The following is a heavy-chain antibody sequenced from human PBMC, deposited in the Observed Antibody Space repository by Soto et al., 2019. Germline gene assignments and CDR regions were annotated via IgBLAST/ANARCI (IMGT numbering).Heavy chain of an antibody. CDR2: ISGYNGNT. CDR1: GYTLTTYG. CDR3: ARTYYYGSGSSDYYYYYMDV. V-gene: IGHV1-18*01. D-gene: IGHD3-10*01. J-gene: IGHJ6*03. Sequence: ASVKVSCKASGYTLTTYGFSWVRQAPGQGLEWMGWISGYNGNTKYAQKFQDRVTMTTDTSSSTAYMELRSLRSDDTAVYYCARTYYYGSGSSDYYYYYMDVWGKGTTVTVSS.